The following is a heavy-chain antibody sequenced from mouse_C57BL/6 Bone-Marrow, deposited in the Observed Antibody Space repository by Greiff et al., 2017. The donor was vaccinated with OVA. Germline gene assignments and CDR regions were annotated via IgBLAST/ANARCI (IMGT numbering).Heavy chain of an antibody. V-gene: IGHV1-50*01. Sequence: QVQLQQPGAELVKPGASVKLSCKASGYTFTSYWMQWVKQRPGQGLEWIGEIDPSDSYTNYNQKFKGKATLTVDTSSSTAYMQLSSLTSEDSAVYYCERNYPHWGQGTTLTVSS. CDR2: IDPSDSYT. D-gene: IGHD1-1*01. CDR3: ERNYPH. CDR1: GYTFTSYW. J-gene: IGHJ2*01.